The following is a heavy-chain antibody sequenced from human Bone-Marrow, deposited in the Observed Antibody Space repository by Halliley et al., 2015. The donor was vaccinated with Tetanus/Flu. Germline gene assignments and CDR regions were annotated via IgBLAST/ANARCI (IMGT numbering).Heavy chain of an antibody. D-gene: IGHD2-15*01. Sequence: WMGFMGPDDSDTRYSPAFQGRVTISVDTAIKTAYLQWRSLKASDTAMYYWARSASETGFYGLDVWGQGTTVIVSS. J-gene: IGHJ6*02. V-gene: IGHV5-51*01. CDR2: MGPDDSDT. CDR3: ARSASETGFYGLDV.